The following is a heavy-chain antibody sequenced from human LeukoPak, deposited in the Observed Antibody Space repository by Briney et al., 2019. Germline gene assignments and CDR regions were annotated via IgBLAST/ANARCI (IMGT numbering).Heavy chain of an antibody. Sequence: GGSLRLSCAASGFTFSSYAMSWVRQAPGKGLEWVSAISGSGGSTYYADSVKGRFTISRDNSKNTLYLQMNSLRAEDTAVYYCAKGIIAVSSADAFNVWGQGTMVTVCS. CDR2: ISGSGGST. CDR1: GFTFSSYA. CDR3: AKGIIAVSSADAFNV. V-gene: IGHV3-23*01. J-gene: IGHJ3*01. D-gene: IGHD6-19*01.